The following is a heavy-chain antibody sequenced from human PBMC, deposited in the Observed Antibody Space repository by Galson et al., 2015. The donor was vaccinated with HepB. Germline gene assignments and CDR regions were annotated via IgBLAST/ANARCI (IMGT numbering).Heavy chain of an antibody. Sequence: SVKVSCKASGGTFSSYAISWVRQAPGQGLEWMGGIIPIFGTANYAQKFQGRVTITADESTSTAYMELSSLRSEDTAVYYCAIGSHRSAGIAARDFDYWGQGTLVTVSS. CDR3: AIGSHRSAGIAARDFDY. CDR1: GGTFSSYA. CDR2: IIPIFGTA. J-gene: IGHJ4*02. V-gene: IGHV1-69*13. D-gene: IGHD6-6*01.